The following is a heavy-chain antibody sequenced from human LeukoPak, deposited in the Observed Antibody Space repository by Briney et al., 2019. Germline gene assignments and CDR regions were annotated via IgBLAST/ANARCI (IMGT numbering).Heavy chain of an antibody. J-gene: IGHJ1*01. Sequence: GGSLRLSCAASGFTFSDHYMDWVRQAPGKGLEWVGRTRNKANSYTTEYAASVKGRFTISRDNARNSLFLQMNSLRDEDTAVYYCARDFRGLITADEYFQHWGQGTLVAVSS. CDR3: ARDFRGLITADEYFQH. CDR1: GFTFSDHY. D-gene: IGHD3-10*01. CDR2: TRNKANSYTT. V-gene: IGHV3-72*01.